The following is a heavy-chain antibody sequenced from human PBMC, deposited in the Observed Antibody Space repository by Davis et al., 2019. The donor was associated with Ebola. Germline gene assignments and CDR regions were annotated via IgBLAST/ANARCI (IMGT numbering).Heavy chain of an antibody. CDR1: GYTFTGYY. Sequence: AASVKVSCKASGYTFTGYYMHWVRQAPGQGLEWMGWINPNSGGTNYAQKFQGWVTMTRDTSISTAYMELSSLRSEDTAVYYCARMPDYSNYLWYYYGMDVWGQGTTVTVSS. CDR2: INPNSGGT. D-gene: IGHD4-11*01. V-gene: IGHV1-2*04. J-gene: IGHJ6*02. CDR3: ARMPDYSNYLWYYYGMDV.